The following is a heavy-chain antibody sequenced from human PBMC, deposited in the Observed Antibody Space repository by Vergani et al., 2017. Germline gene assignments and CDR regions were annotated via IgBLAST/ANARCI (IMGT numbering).Heavy chain of an antibody. CDR2: ISGQNFRT. V-gene: IGHV3-23*01. D-gene: IGHD2-15*01. CDR3: ARSRPYCTSGSCPAI. CDR1: GFTFTAHG. Sequence: EVQLLESGGGSAQPGESLRLSCVASGFTFTAHGLNWVRQAPGKGLEWVSGISGQNFRTHYADSVKGRFTISRDDSKNTVYLQINSLRAEGTAFYYCARSRPYCTSGSCPAIWRQGTLVTVSS. J-gene: IGHJ4*02.